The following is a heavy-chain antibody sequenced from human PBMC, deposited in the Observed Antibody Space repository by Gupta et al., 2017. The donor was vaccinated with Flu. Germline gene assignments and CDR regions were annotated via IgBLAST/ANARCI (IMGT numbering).Heavy chain of an antibody. Sequence: QVQLVQSGAEVEKPGASVKVSCKASGYPLTAYYIHWLRKAPGQGLEWMGWINPNSGGTKYAQNFQGWVTMTRDTSISTAYMDLTRLTSDDTAVYYCARGHLVGDSGYWYFDLWGRGTLVTVSS. CDR1: GYPLTAYY. CDR3: ARGHLVGDSGYWYFDL. J-gene: IGHJ2*01. CDR2: INPNSGGT. V-gene: IGHV1-2*04. D-gene: IGHD1-26*01.